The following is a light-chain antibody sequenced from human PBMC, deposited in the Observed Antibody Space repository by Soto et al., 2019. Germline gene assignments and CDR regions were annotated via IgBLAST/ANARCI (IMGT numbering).Light chain of an antibody. CDR3: QHYGTSAL. CDR1: QSVSSSY. Sequence: EIVLTQSPGTLSLSPGERATLSCRASQSVSSSYLAWYQQKPGQAPRLLIYGASSRATGIPDRFSGSGPGTDFTLTISRLEPEDFAVYYCQHYGTSALFGPGTKVDIK. CDR2: GAS. J-gene: IGKJ3*01. V-gene: IGKV3-20*01.